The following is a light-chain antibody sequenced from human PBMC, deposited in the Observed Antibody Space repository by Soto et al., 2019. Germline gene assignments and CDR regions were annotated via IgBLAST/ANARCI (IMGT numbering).Light chain of an antibody. CDR2: GAS. J-gene: IGKJ5*01. CDR3: QQYRSSLIT. Sequence: EIVLTQSPGTLSLSPGERATLSCWASQSISSSYLAWYQQKPGQAPRLLIYGASSGATGIPDRFSGSGSGTDFTLTISRLEPEDFAVYYCQQYRSSLITFGQGTRLEIK. CDR1: QSISSSY. V-gene: IGKV3-20*01.